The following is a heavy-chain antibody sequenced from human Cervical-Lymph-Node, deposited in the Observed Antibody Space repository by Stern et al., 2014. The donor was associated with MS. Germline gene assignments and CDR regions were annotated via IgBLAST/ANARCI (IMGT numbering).Heavy chain of an antibody. V-gene: IGHV5-51*03. CDR2: IFPRDSNT. Sequence: EVQLVQSGAEVKKPGESLKISCEASGYLFDDYWIGWVRQMSGRGLELVAIIFPRDSNTRSSPSVQGQVTISAAKSISPAYLQWSSLKASDPAMYYCARSPATPSGYDRFDYWGQGALVTVSS. CDR1: GYLFDDYW. J-gene: IGHJ4*02. CDR3: ARSPATPSGYDRFDY. D-gene: IGHD5-12*01.